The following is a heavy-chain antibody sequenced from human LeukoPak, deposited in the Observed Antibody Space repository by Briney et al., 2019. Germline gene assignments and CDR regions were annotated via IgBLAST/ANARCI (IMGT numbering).Heavy chain of an antibody. CDR3: ARYYYDSSGYPAFDI. Sequence: PSETLSLTCTVSGGSISSYYWSWIRQPPGKGLEWIGYIYYSGSTNYNPSLKSRVTISVDTSKNQFSLKLSSVTAADMAVYYCARYYYDSSGYPAFDIWGQGTMVTVSS. D-gene: IGHD3-22*01. CDR2: IYYSGST. J-gene: IGHJ3*02. CDR1: GGSISSYY. V-gene: IGHV4-59*01.